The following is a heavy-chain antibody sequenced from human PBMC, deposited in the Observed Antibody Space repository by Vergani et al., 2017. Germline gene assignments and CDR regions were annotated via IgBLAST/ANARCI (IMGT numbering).Heavy chain of an antibody. CDR3: VDRLDYVDWDGAYDV. Sequence: QITLRASGPTLVKPTQRPTMTCTCAGISLTTGGEGVGWIRQPPGRAMEWLAFVYWNDDELYGPSLKSRVTITKDTAKNAVILTMATMDPVDTATYYCVDRLDYVDWDGAYDVGGQGTMVTVSS. D-gene: IGHD3-9*01. CDR2: VYWNDDE. J-gene: IGHJ3*01. CDR1: GISLTTGGEG. V-gene: IGHV2-5*01.